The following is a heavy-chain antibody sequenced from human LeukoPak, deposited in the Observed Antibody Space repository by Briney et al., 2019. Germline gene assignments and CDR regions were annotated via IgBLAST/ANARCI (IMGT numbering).Heavy chain of an antibody. V-gene: IGHV1-18*01. CDR3: ARAHIRYDSSGYYLWDY. Sequence: ASVKVSCKASGYTFTSYGISWVRQAPGQGLEWMGWISAYNGNTNYAHKLQGRVTMTTDTSTSTAYMELRSLRSDDTAVYYCARAHIRYDSSGYYLWDYWGQGTLVTVSS. CDR1: GYTFTSYG. J-gene: IGHJ4*02. CDR2: ISAYNGNT. D-gene: IGHD3-22*01.